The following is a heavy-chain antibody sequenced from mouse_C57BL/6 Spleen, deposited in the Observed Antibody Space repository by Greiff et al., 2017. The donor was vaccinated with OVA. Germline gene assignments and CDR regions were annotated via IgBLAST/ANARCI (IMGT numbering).Heavy chain of an antibody. CDR3: ARDYYGGDYFDY. CDR1: GYSFTDYN. CDR2: INPNYGTT. Sequence: VHVKQSGPELVKPGASVKISCKASGYSFTDYNMNWVKQSNGKSLEWIGVINPNYGTTSYNQKFKGKATLTVDQSSSTAYMQLNSLTSEDSAVYSCARDYYGGDYFDYWGKGTTLTVSS. D-gene: IGHD1-1*01. V-gene: IGHV1-39*01. J-gene: IGHJ2*01.